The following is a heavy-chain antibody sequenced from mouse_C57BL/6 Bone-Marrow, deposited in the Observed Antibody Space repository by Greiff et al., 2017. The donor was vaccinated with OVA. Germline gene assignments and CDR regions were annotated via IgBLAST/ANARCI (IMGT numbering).Heavy chain of an antibody. CDR3: ARRGAYDGDAPWFAY. V-gene: IGHV1-64*01. Sequence: VQLQQPGAELVKPGASVKLSCKASGYTFTSYWMHWVKQRPGQGLEWIGMIHPNSGSTNYNEKFKSKATLTVDKSSSTAYMQLSSLTSEDSAVYYCARRGAYDGDAPWFAYWGQGTLVTVSA. J-gene: IGHJ3*01. CDR1: GYTFTSYW. D-gene: IGHD2-3*01. CDR2: IHPNSGST.